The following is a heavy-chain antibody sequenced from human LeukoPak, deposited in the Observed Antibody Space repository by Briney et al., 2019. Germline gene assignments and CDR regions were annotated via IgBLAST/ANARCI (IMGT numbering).Heavy chain of an antibody. CDR2: ISSSSSYI. D-gene: IGHD2-2*01. CDR3: GLGWTYQRLLGY. V-gene: IGHV3-21*01. J-gene: IGHJ4*02. Sequence: PGGSLRLSCGASGFPFSSYSMIWVRQAPGKGLEWVSSISSSSSYIYYADSVKGRFTISRDNAKNSLYLQMNSLRAEDTAVYLCGLGWTYQRLLGYGGQGTLVTVSS. CDR1: GFPFSSYS.